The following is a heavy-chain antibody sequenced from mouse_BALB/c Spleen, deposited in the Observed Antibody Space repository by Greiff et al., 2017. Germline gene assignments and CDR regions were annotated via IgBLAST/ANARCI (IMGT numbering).Heavy chain of an antibody. CDR3: ASYSVYYAMDY. CDR1: GFTFSSYA. CDR2: ISSGGSYT. J-gene: IGHJ4*01. V-gene: IGHV5-9-3*01. Sequence: EVKLVESGGGLVKPGGSLKLSCAASGFTFSSYAMSWVRQTPEKRLEWVATISSGGSYTYYPDSVKGRFTISRDNAKNTLYLQMSSLRSEDTAMYYCASYSVYYAMDYWGQGTSVTVSS.